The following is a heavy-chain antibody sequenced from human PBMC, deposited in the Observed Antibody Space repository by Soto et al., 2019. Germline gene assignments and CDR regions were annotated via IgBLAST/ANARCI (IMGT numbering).Heavy chain of an antibody. D-gene: IGHD6-13*01. Sequence: SETLSLTCTVSGGSISSYYWSWIRQPPGKGLEWIGYIYYSGSTNYNPSLQSRVTISVDTSKNQFSLKLSSVTAADTAVYYCARGPAQQLVPWFDPWGQGTLVTVSS. J-gene: IGHJ5*02. CDR3: ARGPAQQLVPWFDP. V-gene: IGHV4-59*01. CDR2: IYYSGST. CDR1: GGSISSYY.